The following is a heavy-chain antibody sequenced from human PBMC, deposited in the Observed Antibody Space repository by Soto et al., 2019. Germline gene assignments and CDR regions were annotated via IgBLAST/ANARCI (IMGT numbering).Heavy chain of an antibody. CDR1: GSTFTDFT. CDR3: ARRPDAFDI. CDR2: ISGDGLRT. V-gene: IGHV3-23*01. J-gene: IGHJ3*02. Sequence: GSLRLSCAGSGSTFTDFTMTWVRQAPGKGLEWVSAISGDGLRTYYAGSVKGRFTISRDNSKTTLYLQMNSLRAEDTAVYYCARRPDAFDIWGRGTMVTVSS.